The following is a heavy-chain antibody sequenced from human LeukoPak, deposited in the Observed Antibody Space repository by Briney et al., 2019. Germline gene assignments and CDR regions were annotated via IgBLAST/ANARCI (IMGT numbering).Heavy chain of an antibody. CDR2: IYYSGST. Sequence: SETLSLTCTVSGVSISSSSYYWGWIRQPPGEGLEWIGSIYYSGSTYYNPSLKSRVTISVDTPKNQFSLKLSSVRAADKAAYSCAGSGSYYNWFDPWGQGTLVTVSS. D-gene: IGHD3-10*01. CDR3: AGSGSYYNWFDP. V-gene: IGHV4-39*01. CDR1: GVSISSSSYY. J-gene: IGHJ5*02.